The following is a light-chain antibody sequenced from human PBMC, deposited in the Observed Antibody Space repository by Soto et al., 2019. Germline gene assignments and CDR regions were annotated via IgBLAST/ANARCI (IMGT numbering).Light chain of an antibody. CDR2: GAS. CDR3: QQYNNWPPYT. Sequence: EILMTQSPATLSVSPGERVTLSCRASRSVSSNLAWYQQKPGQAPRLLLYGASTRATGIPARFSGSGSGTEFTLTISSLQSEDCAVYYCQQYNNWPPYTFGQGTKLEIK. CDR1: RSVSSN. V-gene: IGKV3-15*01. J-gene: IGKJ2*01.